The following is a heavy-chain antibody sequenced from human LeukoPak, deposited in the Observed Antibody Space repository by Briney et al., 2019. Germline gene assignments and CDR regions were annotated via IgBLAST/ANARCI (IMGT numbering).Heavy chain of an antibody. D-gene: IGHD6-13*01. J-gene: IGHJ6*02. CDR3: ARVAATVYWYYGMDV. Sequence: ASVKVSCKASGYTYTSNGISLVRQAPGHGLEWMGWISAYNGNTNYAQKVQGRVTMTTDTSTSTGYMELRSLRSDDTAVYYCARVAATVYWYYGMDVWGQGTTVTVPS. CDR2: ISAYNGNT. CDR1: GYTYTSNG. V-gene: IGHV1-18*01.